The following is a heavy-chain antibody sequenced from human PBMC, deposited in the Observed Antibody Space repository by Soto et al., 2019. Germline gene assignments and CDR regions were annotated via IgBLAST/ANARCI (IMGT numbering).Heavy chain of an antibody. CDR3: VKDLAASGCFDP. J-gene: IGHJ5*02. V-gene: IGHV3-23*01. CDR2: VSNSGTST. D-gene: IGHD3-22*01. CDR1: GFMFSGYA. Sequence: EVQLLESGGGLAQPGESLTLSCAASGFMFSGYAMSWVRQAPGKGLEWVSAVSNSGTSTSYADSVKGRFTISRDNSKNTLYLQMSSLGAEDTALYYCVKDLAASGCFDPWGQGTLVIVSS.